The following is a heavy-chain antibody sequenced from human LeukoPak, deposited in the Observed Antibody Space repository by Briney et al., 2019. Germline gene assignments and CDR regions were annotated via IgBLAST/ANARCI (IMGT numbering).Heavy chain of an antibody. J-gene: IGHJ4*02. CDR2: ISAYDGNT. D-gene: IGHD3-10*01. CDR3: AREFTVRGVGYFDY. V-gene: IGHV1-18*01. Sequence: GASVKVSCKASGYTFTSYGISWVRQAPGQGLEWMRWISAYDGNTNYAQKLQGRVTMTTDTSTSTAYMELRSLRSDDTAVYYCAREFTVRGVGYFDYWGQGTLVTVSS. CDR1: GYTFTSYG.